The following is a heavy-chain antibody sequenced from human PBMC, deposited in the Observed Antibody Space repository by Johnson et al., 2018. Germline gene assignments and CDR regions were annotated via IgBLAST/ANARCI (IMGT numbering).Heavy chain of an antibody. CDR2: ITWDGATS. D-gene: IGHD3-16*01. Sequence: VQLVQSGGALVQPGGSLRLSCAASGFTFDDYAMHWVRQRPGKGLEWVSLITWDGATSYYADAVKGRFSISRDNSNNSVILQMGSLRADDRAGYYCARDCGGGACSYRYYMDVWGKGTTVTVSS. J-gene: IGHJ6*03. CDR3: ARDCGGGACSYRYYMDV. CDR1: GFTFDDYA. V-gene: IGHV3-43D*03.